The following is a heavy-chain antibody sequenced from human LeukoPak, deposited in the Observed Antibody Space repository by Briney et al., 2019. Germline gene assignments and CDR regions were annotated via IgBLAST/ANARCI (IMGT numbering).Heavy chain of an antibody. CDR3: ARDLMTTVARGWFDH. V-gene: IGHV3-7*01. Sequence: GGSLRLSCAASGFTFSSYWMSWVRQAPGKGLEWVANIKLDGSEKYYVDSVKGRFTISRDNAKNSLYLQMNSLRAEDTAVYYCARDLMTTVARGWFDHWGQGTLVTVSS. CDR1: GFTFSSYW. D-gene: IGHD4-23*01. CDR2: IKLDGSEK. J-gene: IGHJ5*02.